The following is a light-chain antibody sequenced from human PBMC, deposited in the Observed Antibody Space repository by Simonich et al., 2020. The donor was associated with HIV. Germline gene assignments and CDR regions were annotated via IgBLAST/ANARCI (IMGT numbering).Light chain of an antibody. CDR2: DAS. Sequence: EIVLTQSPGTLSLSPGERATLSCRASQSVSSSYLDWFQQKPGLAPRLLIYDASSRATGIPDRFSGSRSGTDFTLTISSLQPEDVATYYCQKYNSAPYTFGQGTKLEIK. V-gene: IGKV3D-20*01. CDR3: QKYNSAPYT. CDR1: QSVSSSY. J-gene: IGKJ2*01.